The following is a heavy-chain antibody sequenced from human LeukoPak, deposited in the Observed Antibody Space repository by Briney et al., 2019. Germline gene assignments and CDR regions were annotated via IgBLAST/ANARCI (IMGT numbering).Heavy chain of an antibody. J-gene: IGHJ5*02. Sequence: ETSETLSLTCTVSGGSISSYYWSRIRQPPGKGLEWIGYIYTSGSTNYNPSLKSRVTISVDTSKNQFSLRLSSVTAADTAVYYCARTGRYSGSYSTWGQGTLVTVSS. D-gene: IGHD1-26*01. V-gene: IGHV4-4*09. CDR1: GGSISSYY. CDR3: ARTGRYSGSYST. CDR2: IYTSGST.